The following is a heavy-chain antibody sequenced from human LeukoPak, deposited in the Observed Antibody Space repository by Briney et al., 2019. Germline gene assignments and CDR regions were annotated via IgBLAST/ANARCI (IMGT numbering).Heavy chain of an antibody. CDR1: GYSFTIYA. CDR2: ISAYNGNT. V-gene: IGHV1-18*04. Sequence: GASVNVSCKASGYSFTIYAINWVRQAPGQGLEWMAWISAYNGNTEYSQTVEGRVTLTTDASTSTAYMELLSLTSDDTAVYYCGRDPLRSSWSTYKNAMDVWGQGTTVTAS. D-gene: IGHD6-13*01. J-gene: IGHJ6*02. CDR3: GRDPLRSSWSTYKNAMDV.